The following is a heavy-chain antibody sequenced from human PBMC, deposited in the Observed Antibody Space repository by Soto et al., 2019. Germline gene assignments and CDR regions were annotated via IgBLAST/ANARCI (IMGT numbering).Heavy chain of an antibody. CDR2: ISGSGGST. CDR1: GFTFSSYA. J-gene: IGHJ6*02. V-gene: IGHV3-23*01. CDR3: AKVQPSRAAARSVRLGMDV. Sequence: EVQLLESGGGLVQPGGSLRLSCAASGFTFSSYAMSWVRQAPGKGLEWVSAISGSGGSTYYADSVKGRFTISRDNPKNTLYLQMNCLRAEDTAVYYCAKVQPSRAAARSVRLGMDVWGQGTPVTVSS. D-gene: IGHD6-13*01.